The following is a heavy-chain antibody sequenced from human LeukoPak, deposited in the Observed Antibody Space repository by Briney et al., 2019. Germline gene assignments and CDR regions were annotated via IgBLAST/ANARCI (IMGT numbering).Heavy chain of an antibody. V-gene: IGHV3-23*01. D-gene: IGHD6-19*01. J-gene: IGHJ4*01. CDR3: ARDLAVAGTSYFDY. Sequence: HSGGSLRLSCAASGFAFDDYGMNWVRQAPGKGLEWVASISSSGGETYLADSLKGRFTVSRDNSWNTLYLQMNSLRAEDTAVYYCARDLAVAGTSYFDYWGQGTLVTVSS. CDR1: GFAFDDYG. CDR2: ISSSGGET.